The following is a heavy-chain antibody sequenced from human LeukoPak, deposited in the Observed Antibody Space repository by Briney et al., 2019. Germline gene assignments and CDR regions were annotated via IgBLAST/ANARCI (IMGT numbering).Heavy chain of an antibody. D-gene: IGHD4-17*01. Sequence: GGSLRLSCAASGFTFTHYAMSWVRQAPGKGLEWVSSISSSGGSTYYADSVKGRFTISRDNAKNSLYLQMNSLRAEDTAVYYCARDRDGALDYWGQGTLVTVSS. J-gene: IGHJ4*02. CDR1: GFTFTHYA. CDR3: ARDRDGALDY. V-gene: IGHV3-23*01. CDR2: ISSSGGST.